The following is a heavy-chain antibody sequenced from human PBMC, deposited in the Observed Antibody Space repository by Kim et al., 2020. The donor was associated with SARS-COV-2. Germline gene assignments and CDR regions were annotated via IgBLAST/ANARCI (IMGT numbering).Heavy chain of an antibody. Sequence: ASVKVSCKASGYTFTSYDINWVRQATGQGLEWMGWMNPNSGNTGYAQKFQGRVTMTRNTSISTAYMELSSLRSEDTAVYYCATSLGNFDWLSLRYYYYYMDVCGKGTPVTVSS. CDR3: ATSLGNFDWLSLRYYYYYMDV. CDR2: MNPNSGNT. J-gene: IGHJ6*03. CDR1: GYTFTSYD. D-gene: IGHD3-9*01. V-gene: IGHV1-8*01.